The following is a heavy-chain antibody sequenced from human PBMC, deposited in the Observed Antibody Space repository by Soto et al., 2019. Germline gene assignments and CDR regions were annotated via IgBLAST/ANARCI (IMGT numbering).Heavy chain of an antibody. Sequence: QVQLQEAGPGLVKTSETLSLTCTFSGGSISSYYWSWIRQPPGKGLEWIGYIYYSGSTNYHPSLKRRVTISVDTSTNKCSLKLSSVAAADTAVYYCARRYGSCFESWCQGTLVTVSS. J-gene: IGHJ4*02. V-gene: IGHV4-59*08. D-gene: IGHD5-18*01. CDR1: GGSISSYY. CDR3: ARRYGSCFES. CDR2: IYYSGST.